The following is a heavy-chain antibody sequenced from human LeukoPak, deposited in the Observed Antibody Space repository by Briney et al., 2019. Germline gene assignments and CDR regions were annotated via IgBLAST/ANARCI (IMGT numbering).Heavy chain of an antibody. Sequence: GSLRLSCAASGFTFDDYAMHWVRQPAGKGLEWIGRIYTSGRTNYNPSLKSRVTMSQDTSKKQFSLKLGSVTAADTAVYYCASTYSSSHDAFDIWGQGTMVTVSS. CDR2: IYTSGRT. J-gene: IGHJ3*02. V-gene: IGHV4-4*07. CDR1: GFTFDDYA. D-gene: IGHD6-13*01. CDR3: ASTYSSSHDAFDI.